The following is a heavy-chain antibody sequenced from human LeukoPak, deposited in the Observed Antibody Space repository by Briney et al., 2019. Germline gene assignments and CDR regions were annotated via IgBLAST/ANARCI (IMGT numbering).Heavy chain of an antibody. CDR3: ARGPKNSGSSFDP. J-gene: IGHJ5*02. D-gene: IGHD1-7*01. CDR2: IYYSGST. Sequence: SETLSLTCSVSGGSISSGNYYWTWIRQPPEKGLEWIGYIYYSGSTYYNPSLKSRINISVDTSKNQFSLKLSSVTAADTAVYNCARGPKNSGSSFDPWGQGTLVTVSS. CDR1: GGSISSGNYY. V-gene: IGHV4-30-4*08.